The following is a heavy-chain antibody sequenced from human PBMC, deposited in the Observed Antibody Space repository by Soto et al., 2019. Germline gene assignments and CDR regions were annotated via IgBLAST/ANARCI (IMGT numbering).Heavy chain of an antibody. D-gene: IGHD2-15*01. CDR3: ARGYCSGGSCYYPRLPHTFDI. V-gene: IGHV1-2*04. J-gene: IGHJ3*02. CDR1: GYTFTGYY. CDR2: INPNSGGT. Sequence: ASVKVSCKASGYTFTGYYMHWVRQAPGQGLEWMGWINPNSGGTNYAQKFQGWVTMTRDTSISTACMELSRLRSDDTAVYYCARGYCSGGSCYYPRLPHTFDIWGQGTMVTVSS.